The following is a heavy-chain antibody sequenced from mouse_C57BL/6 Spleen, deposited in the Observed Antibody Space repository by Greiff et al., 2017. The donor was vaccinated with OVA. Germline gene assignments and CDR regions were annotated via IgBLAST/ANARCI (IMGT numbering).Heavy chain of an antibody. V-gene: IGHV1-9*01. CDR2: ILPGSGSY. D-gene: IGHD3-2*02. CDR3: ARGGSGYFYYAMDY. CDR1: GYTFTGYW. Sequence: QVQLQQSGAELMQPGASVKLSCTATGYTFTGYWIEWVKQRPGHGLEWIGEILPGSGSYNYNEEFKGKGTFTADTSSNTAYMQHSSLTTEDSAIYYCARGGSGYFYYAMDYWGQGTSVTVSS. J-gene: IGHJ4*01.